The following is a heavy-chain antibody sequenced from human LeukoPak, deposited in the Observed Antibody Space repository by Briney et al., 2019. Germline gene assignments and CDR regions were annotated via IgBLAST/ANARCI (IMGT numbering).Heavy chain of an antibody. CDR3: ARAPRASYGSGSYRRVSDWFDP. V-gene: IGHV4-39*01. D-gene: IGHD3-10*01. J-gene: IGHJ5*02. CDR1: GGSISSSSYY. CDR2: IYYSGST. Sequence: SETLSLTCTVSGGSISSSSYYWGWIRQPPGKGLEWIGSIYYSGSTYYNPSLKSRVTISVDTSKNQFSLKLSSVTAADTAVYYCARAPRASYGSGSYRRVSDWFDPWGQGTLVTVSS.